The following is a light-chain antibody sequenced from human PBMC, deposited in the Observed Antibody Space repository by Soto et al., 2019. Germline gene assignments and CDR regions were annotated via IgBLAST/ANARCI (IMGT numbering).Light chain of an antibody. CDR2: DAS. J-gene: IGKJ2*01. V-gene: IGKV1-5*01. CDR3: QQHT. Sequence: DLQMTQSPSTLSASVGDRVTITCRASQTISNWLAWYQQKPGKAPRLLIYDASTLESGVPSRFSGSASGTEFTLTISSLQPDDFATYYCQQHTFGQGTKLEIK. CDR1: QTISNW.